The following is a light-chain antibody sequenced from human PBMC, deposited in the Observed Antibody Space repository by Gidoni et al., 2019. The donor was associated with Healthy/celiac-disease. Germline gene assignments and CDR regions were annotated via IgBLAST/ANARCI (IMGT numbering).Light chain of an antibody. CDR1: NSDVGGYDY. J-gene: IGLJ2*01. CDR2: DVS. CDR3: SSSARNYFVV. Sequence: QSALTQPRSVYGSPGQSVTISCTGSNSDVGGYDYVSWYQQHPAKAPKLMIFDVSQRPSGVPDRFSGSKSGNTASLTISGLQAEDEGDYYCSSSARNYFVVFGGGTKLTVL. V-gene: IGLV2-11*01.